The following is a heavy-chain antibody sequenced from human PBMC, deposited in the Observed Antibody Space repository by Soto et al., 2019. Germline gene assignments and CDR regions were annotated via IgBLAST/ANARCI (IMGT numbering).Heavy chain of an antibody. V-gene: IGHV1-3*01. Sequence: ASVKVSCKASGYTFTSYAMHWVRQAPGQRPEWMGWINAGNGNTKYSQKFQGRVTITRDTSASTAYMELSSLRSEDTAVYYCARAVMATSLYYFDYWGQGTLVTVSS. J-gene: IGHJ4*02. CDR3: ARAVMATSLYYFDY. D-gene: IGHD2-21*01. CDR2: INAGNGNT. CDR1: GYTFTSYA.